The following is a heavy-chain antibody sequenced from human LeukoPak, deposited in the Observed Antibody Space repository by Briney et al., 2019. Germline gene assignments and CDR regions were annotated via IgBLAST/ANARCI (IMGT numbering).Heavy chain of an antibody. J-gene: IGHJ6*03. CDR3: ARGIPSVHYYYYMDV. Sequence: SVKVSCKASGGTFSSYAISWVRQAPGQGLEWMGGIIPIFGTANYAQKFQGRVTITADESTSTAYMELSSLRSEDTAVYYCARGIPSVHYYYYMDVWGKGTTATVSS. D-gene: IGHD2-8*01. CDR2: IIPIFGTA. CDR1: GGTFSSYA. V-gene: IGHV1-69*13.